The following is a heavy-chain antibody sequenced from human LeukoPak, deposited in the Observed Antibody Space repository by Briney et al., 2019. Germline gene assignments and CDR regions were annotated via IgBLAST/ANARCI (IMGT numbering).Heavy chain of an antibody. V-gene: IGHV3-11*06. CDR1: GFTFSDYY. D-gene: IGHD6-13*01. CDR2: ISGSSTYT. J-gene: IGHJ4*02. Sequence: KPGGSLRLSCAASGFTFSDYYMSWIRQAPGKGLEWVSYISGSSTYTNYADSVKGRFTISRDNAKNTLYLQMNSLRAEDTAVYYCARTPYSSSWTLGYWGQGTLVTVSS. CDR3: ARTPYSSSWTLGY.